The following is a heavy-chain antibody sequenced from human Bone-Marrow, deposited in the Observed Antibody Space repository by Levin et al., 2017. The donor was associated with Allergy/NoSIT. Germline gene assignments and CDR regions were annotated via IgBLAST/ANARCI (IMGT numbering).Heavy chain of an antibody. V-gene: IGHV1-8*01. D-gene: IGHD3-3*01. Sequence: ASVKVSCKAFGHTFSSYDVFWVRQSSGQGLEWMAWMNFNNEKTGYGQKFQGRVTLSRNISTDTAYMELNNLRSEDTVVYYCARGALRFMEWLVPPKSTMDVWGQGTTVIVSS. CDR3: ARGALRFMEWLVPPKSTMDV. J-gene: IGHJ6*02. CDR1: GHTFSSYD. CDR2: MNFNNEKT.